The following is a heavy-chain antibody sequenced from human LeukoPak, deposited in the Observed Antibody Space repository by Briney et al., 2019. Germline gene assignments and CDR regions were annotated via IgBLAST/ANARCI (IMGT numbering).Heavy chain of an antibody. D-gene: IGHD3-22*01. J-gene: IGHJ4*02. CDR2: IRYDGSNK. CDR3: AKEITMIVVVSDY. CDR1: GFTFSSYG. V-gene: IGHV3-30*02. Sequence: GSLRLSCAASGFTFSSYGMHWVRQAPGKGLEWVAFIRYDGSNKYYADSVKGRFTISRDNSKNTLYLQMNSLRAEDTAVYYCAKEITMIVVVSDYWGQGTLVTVSS.